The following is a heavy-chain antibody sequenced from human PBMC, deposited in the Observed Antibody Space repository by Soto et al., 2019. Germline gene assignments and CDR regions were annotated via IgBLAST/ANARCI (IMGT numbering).Heavy chain of an antibody. D-gene: IGHD2-21*01. CDR3: ASIYYGGNYYAY. Sequence: SVKVSCKASGFTFTNSAVQWVRQARGQRLECIGWIVVGSGNTNYAQKFQERVTFTRDMSTSTAYMELSSLRSEDTAVYYCASIYYGGNYYAYWGQGTPVTVSS. V-gene: IGHV1-58*01. J-gene: IGHJ4*02. CDR2: IVVGSGNT. CDR1: GFTFTNSA.